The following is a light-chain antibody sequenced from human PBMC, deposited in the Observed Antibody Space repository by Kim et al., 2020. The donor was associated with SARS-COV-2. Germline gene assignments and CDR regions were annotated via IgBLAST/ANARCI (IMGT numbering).Light chain of an antibody. V-gene: IGKV1-39*01. J-gene: IGKJ1*01. CDR2: GS. CDR3: QQSYSTPRT. CDR1: QTISIY. Sequence: SASVGDRVTITCRASQTISIYLSWYQQKSGKPPKLLIYGSTLQSGVPSRFSGSGSGTDFTLTISSLQPEDFATYYCQQSYSTPRTFGPGTKVDIK.